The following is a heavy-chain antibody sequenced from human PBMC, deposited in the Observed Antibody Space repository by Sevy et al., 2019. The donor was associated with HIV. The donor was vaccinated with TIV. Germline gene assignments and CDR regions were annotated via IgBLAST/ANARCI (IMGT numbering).Heavy chain of an antibody. CDR1: GFTFSSYG. CDR3: AKGCGDFWSGSHFDY. J-gene: IGHJ4*02. Sequence: GGSLRLSCAASGFTFSSYGMHWVRQAPGKGLEWVAVISYDGSNKYYADSVKGRVTISRDNSKNTLYLQMNSLRAEDTAVYYCAKGCGDFWSGSHFDYWGQGTLVTVSS. D-gene: IGHD3-3*01. CDR2: ISYDGSNK. V-gene: IGHV3-30*18.